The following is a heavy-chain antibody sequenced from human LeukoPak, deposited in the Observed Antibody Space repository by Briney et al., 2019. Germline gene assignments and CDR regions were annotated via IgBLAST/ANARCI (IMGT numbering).Heavy chain of an antibody. Sequence: GGSLRLSCAASGFTFNTYWMRWVRQAPGKGLEWVAKIRQDGNEKYYVDSVKGRFTISRDNAKNSLYLQMNSLRAEDTAVYFCARPLGYCSGGSCFPFDIWGQGTVVTVSS. V-gene: IGHV3-7*01. D-gene: IGHD2-15*01. CDR3: ARPLGYCSGGSCFPFDI. CDR2: IRQDGNEK. J-gene: IGHJ3*02. CDR1: GFTFNTYW.